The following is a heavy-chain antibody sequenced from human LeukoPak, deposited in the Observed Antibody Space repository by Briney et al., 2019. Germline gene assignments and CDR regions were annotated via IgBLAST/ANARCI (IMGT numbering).Heavy chain of an antibody. CDR2: IKEDGSEK. Sequence: GGSLRLSCAASGFTFSRYWMSWVRQAPGKGLEWVANIKEDGSEKNYVDSVKGRFTISRDSSKNTLFLQMNRLRPEDAAVYYCAKAPVTTCRGAFCYPFDYWGLGTLVTVSS. CDR3: AKAPVTTCRGAFCYPFDY. D-gene: IGHD2-15*01. V-gene: IGHV3-7*03. J-gene: IGHJ4*02. CDR1: GFTFSRYW.